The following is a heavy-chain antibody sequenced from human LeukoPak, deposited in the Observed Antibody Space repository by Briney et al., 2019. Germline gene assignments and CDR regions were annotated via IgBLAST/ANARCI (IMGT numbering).Heavy chain of an antibody. CDR2: INHSGSA. V-gene: IGHV4-34*01. J-gene: IGHJ4*02. Sequence: SETLSLACAVSGGSFSGYYWTWIRQPPGKGLEWIGEINHSGSANYNPSLMSRVTISLDTSKNHFSLNLSSVTAADTAVYYCARGQGTVTTHWGQGTLVTVSS. CDR1: GGSFSGYY. D-gene: IGHD4-11*01. CDR3: ARGQGTVTTH.